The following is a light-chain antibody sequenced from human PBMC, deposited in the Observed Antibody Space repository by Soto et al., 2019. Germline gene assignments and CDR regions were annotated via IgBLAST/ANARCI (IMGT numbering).Light chain of an antibody. Sequence: EIMLTQSPGTLSLSPGERATLSCRASQSVSSSYLAWYQQKPGQAPRLLIYGASSSATGIPDRFSGSWSGTDFTLTISRLEPEDFTVYYCQQYGSSYTFGQGTKLELK. J-gene: IGKJ2*01. CDR1: QSVSSSY. CDR2: GAS. CDR3: QQYGSSYT. V-gene: IGKV3-20*01.